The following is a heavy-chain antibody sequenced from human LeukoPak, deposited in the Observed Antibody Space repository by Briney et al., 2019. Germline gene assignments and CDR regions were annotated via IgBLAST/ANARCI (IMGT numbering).Heavy chain of an antibody. D-gene: IGHD6-19*01. CDR3: ARDIVVPGAFEY. V-gene: IGHV3-21*01. CDR1: GFTFSSYS. CDR2: ISSSSSYI. J-gene: IGHJ4*02. Sequence: GGSLRLSCAASGFTFSSYSMNWVRQAPGKGLEWVSSISSSSSYIYYADSVEGRFTISRDNAKNSLYLQMNSLRAEDTAVYYCARDIVVPGAFEYWGQGTLVTVSS.